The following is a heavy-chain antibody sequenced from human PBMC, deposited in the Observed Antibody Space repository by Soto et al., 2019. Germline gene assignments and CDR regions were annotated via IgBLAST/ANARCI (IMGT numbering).Heavy chain of an antibody. CDR2: IYPGDSDT. V-gene: IGHV5-51*01. Sequence: PGESLKISCKGSGYSFTSYWIGWVRQMPGKGLEWMGIIYPGDSDTRYSPSFQGQVTISADKSISTAYLQWSSLKASDTAMYYCARILNYSNYDVNHYYGMDVWGQGTTVTVSS. J-gene: IGHJ6*02. D-gene: IGHD4-4*01. CDR3: ARILNYSNYDVNHYYGMDV. CDR1: GYSFTSYW.